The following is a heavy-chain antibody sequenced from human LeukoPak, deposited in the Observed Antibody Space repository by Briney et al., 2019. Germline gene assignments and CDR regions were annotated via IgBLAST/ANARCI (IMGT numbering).Heavy chain of an antibody. Sequence: PGGSLRLSCAASGFRLRSYVMSWVRLAPGKGPQWVSGINTDGAWTYYVDSVKGRFTISRDNSENTLYLQMDSLRVEDTALYYCARSTAGRSGGNCYSALESWGQGTLVTVSS. V-gene: IGHV3-23*01. CDR2: INTDGAWT. J-gene: IGHJ4*02. D-gene: IGHD2-15*01. CDR3: ARSTAGRSGGNCYSALES. CDR1: GFRLRSYV.